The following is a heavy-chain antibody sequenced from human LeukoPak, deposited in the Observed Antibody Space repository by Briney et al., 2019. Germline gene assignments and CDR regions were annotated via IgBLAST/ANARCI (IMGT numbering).Heavy chain of an antibody. V-gene: IGHV3-53*05. CDR3: ARNWFDP. CDR2: IYSGGST. Sequence: GGSLRLSCAASGFTVCSDYMSWVRQAPGKGLEWVSVIYSGGSTYYADSVKGRFTISRDKSKNTVYLQMNSLRFEDTAMYYCARNWFDPWGQGTLVTVSS. CDR1: GFTVCSDY. J-gene: IGHJ5*02.